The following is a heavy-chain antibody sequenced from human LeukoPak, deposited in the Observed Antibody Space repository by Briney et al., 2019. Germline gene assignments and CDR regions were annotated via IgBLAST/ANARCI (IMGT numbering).Heavy chain of an antibody. D-gene: IGHD3-22*01. CDR3: ARDRDYYDSSGYYAHYLDY. CDR2: IKQEGSDK. V-gene: IGHV3-7*04. J-gene: IGHJ4*02. Sequence: GGSLRLSCAASGFTFSNYWMSWVRQAPGKGLKWVANIKQEGSDKYYVDSVTGRFTISRDNAKNSLYLQMNSLRAEDTAVYYCARDRDYYDSSGYYAHYLDYWGQGTLVTVSS. CDR1: GFTFSNYW.